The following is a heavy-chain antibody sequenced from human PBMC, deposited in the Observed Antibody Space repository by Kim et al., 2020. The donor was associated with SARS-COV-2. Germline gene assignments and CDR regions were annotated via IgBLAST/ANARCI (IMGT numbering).Heavy chain of an antibody. CDR1: GGSISSSNW. Sequence: SETLSLTCAVSGGSISSSNWWSWVRQPPGKGLEWIGEIYHSGSTNYNPSLKSRVTISVDKSKNQFSLKLSSVTAADTAVYYCARRGGGGDWLLYYFDYWGPGTLVTVSS. CDR2: IYHSGST. CDR3: ARRGGGGDWLLYYFDY. D-gene: IGHD3-9*01. V-gene: IGHV4-4*02. J-gene: IGHJ4*02.